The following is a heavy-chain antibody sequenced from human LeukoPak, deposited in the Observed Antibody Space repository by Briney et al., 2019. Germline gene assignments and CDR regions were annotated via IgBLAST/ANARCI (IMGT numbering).Heavy chain of an antibody. V-gene: IGHV3-20*04. CDR3: AREDITMVRGVLLRDFDY. CDR2: INWNGGST. D-gene: IGHD3-10*01. J-gene: IGHJ4*02. Sequence: PGGSLRLXCAASGFTFDDYGMGWVRQAPGKGLEWVSGINWNGGSTGYADSVKGRFTISRDNAKNSLYLQMNSLRAEDTALYYCAREDITMVRGVLLRDFDYWGQGTLVTVSS. CDR1: GFTFDDYG.